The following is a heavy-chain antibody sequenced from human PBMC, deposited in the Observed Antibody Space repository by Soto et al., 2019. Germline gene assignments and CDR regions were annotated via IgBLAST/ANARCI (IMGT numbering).Heavy chain of an antibody. J-gene: IGHJ6*02. CDR2: IIPIFGTA. CDR1: GGTLSRHA. V-gene: IGHV1-69*01. Sequence: VAPLKGSCKGFGGTLSRHAISWGRKAPGQGVEWMGGIIPIFGTANYAQKFQGRVTITADESTSTAYMELSSLRSEDTAVYYCARDRSGWTTFDYYYGMEVWGQGTTVTVSS. CDR3: ARDRSGWTTFDYYYGMEV. D-gene: IGHD6-19*01.